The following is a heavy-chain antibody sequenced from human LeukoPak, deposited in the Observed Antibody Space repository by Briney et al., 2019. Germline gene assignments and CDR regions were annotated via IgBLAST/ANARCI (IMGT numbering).Heavy chain of an antibody. Sequence: ASVKVSCKASGYTFTSYYMHWVRQAPGQGLEWMGIINPSGGSTSYAQKFQGRVTMTRDMSTSTVYMELSSLRSEDTAVYYCASSPAAAGTDYWGQGTLVTVSS. CDR2: INPSGGST. D-gene: IGHD6-13*01. V-gene: IGHV1-46*01. CDR1: GYTFTSYY. J-gene: IGHJ4*02. CDR3: ASSPAAAGTDY.